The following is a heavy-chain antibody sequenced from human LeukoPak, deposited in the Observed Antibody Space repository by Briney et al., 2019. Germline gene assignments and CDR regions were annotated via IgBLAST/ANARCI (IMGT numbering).Heavy chain of an antibody. V-gene: IGHV3-64*01. D-gene: IGHD3-3*01. CDR1: GFTFSSYA. CDR3: ARVGLSITIFGVVPFGMDV. Sequence: GGSLRLSCAASGFTFSSYAMHWVRQAPGKGLEYVSAISSNGGSTYYANSVKGRFTISRDNSKNTLYLQMNSLRAEDTAVYYCARVGLSITIFGVVPFGMDVWGQGTTVTVSS. J-gene: IGHJ6*02. CDR2: ISSNGGST.